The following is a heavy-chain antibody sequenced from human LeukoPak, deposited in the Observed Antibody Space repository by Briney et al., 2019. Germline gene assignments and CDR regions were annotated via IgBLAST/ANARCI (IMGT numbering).Heavy chain of an antibody. J-gene: IGHJ3*02. V-gene: IGHV3-74*01. CDR3: ARDPVAFDI. Sequence: GGSLRLSCTASGFSFSGHWMHWARRLPGKGLVWVSRISPTGSTTSYADSVKGRFTISRDNSKNTLYLQMNSLRAEDTAVYYCARDPVAFDIWGQGTMVTVSS. CDR1: GFSFSGHW. CDR2: ISPTGSTT.